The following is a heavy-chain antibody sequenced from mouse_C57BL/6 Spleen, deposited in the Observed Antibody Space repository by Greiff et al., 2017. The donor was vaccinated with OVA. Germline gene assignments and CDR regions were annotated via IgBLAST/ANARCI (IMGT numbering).Heavy chain of an antibody. CDR2: IDPSDSET. V-gene: IGHV1-52*01. D-gene: IGHD2-13*01. J-gene: IGHJ1*03. CDR3: ARGDYFWYFDV. CDR1: GYTFTSYW. Sequence: VQLQQPGAELVRPGSSVKLSCKASGYTFTSYWMHWVKQRPIQGLEWIGKIDPSDSETHYNQTFKDKATLTVDKSSSTAYMQLSSLTSEDSAVYYCARGDYFWYFDVWGTGTTVTVSS.